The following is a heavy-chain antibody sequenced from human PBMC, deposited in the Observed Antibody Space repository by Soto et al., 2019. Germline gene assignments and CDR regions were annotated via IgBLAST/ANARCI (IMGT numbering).Heavy chain of an antibody. CDR1: GGSISGYY. CDR3: AKTPYSGYLWFDP. Sequence: PSETLSLTCTVSGGSISGYYWSWIRQPPGKGLEWIGYMYNTGSTVYNPSFKSRVTISVDTSKNQFSLKLSSVTAADTAVYYCAKTPYSGYLWFDPWGQGTLVTVSS. D-gene: IGHD3-22*01. V-gene: IGHV4-59*01. CDR2: MYNTGST. J-gene: IGHJ5*02.